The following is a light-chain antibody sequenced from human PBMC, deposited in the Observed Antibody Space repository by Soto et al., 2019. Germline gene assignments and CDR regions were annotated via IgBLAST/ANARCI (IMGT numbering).Light chain of an antibody. CDR2: GAS. CDR1: QTISNTY. Sequence: EIVLTQSPGTLSLSPGEGATLSCRASQTISNTYLAWYQQKPGQAPRLLIYGASSRATGIPDRFSGSGSGTDFTLTISGLEPEDFAVYYCQSYGRTVFTFGPGTKVEIK. J-gene: IGKJ3*01. CDR3: QSYGRTVFT. V-gene: IGKV3-20*01.